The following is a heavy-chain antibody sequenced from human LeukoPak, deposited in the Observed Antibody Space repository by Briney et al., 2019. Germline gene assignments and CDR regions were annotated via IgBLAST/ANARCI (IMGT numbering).Heavy chain of an antibody. D-gene: IGHD2-2*01. J-gene: IGHJ4*02. CDR3: VSFYETN. CDR1: GNYW. CDR2: INSDGSWT. Sequence: PGGSLRLSCAASGNYWMHWVRQAPGKGLVWVSHINSDGSWTGYADSVKGRFTISEDNAKNTVYLQMNNLRAEDTAVYYCVSFYETNWGRGTLVTVSS. V-gene: IGHV3-74*01.